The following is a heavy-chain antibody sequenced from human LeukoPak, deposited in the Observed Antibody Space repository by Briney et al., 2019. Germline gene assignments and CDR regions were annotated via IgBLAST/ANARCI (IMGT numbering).Heavy chain of an antibody. CDR1: GFTFSSYA. D-gene: IGHD5-24*01. J-gene: IGHJ3*02. CDR2: ISGSGGST. V-gene: IGHV3-23*01. CDR3: ARVIEDGYNFGHAFDI. Sequence: PGGSLRLSCAASGFTFSSYAMSWVRQAPGKGLEWVSAISGSGGSTYYADSVKGRFTISRDNSKNTLYLQMNSLRAEDTAVYYCARVIEDGYNFGHAFDIWGQGTMVTVSS.